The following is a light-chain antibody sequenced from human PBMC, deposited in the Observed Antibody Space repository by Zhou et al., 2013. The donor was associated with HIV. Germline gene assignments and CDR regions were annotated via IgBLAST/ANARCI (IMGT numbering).Light chain of an antibody. CDR1: QTISSSY. V-gene: IGKV3-20*01. CDR3: HQCAFSPLT. CDR2: GAS. J-gene: IGKJ4*01. Sequence: EIVLTQSPGTLSLSPGERATLSCRASQTISSSYLAWYQQKPGQSPRLLIYGASRRATGIPDRISGSGSGTDFTLTISTLEPEDFAVYYCHQCAFSPLTFGGGTKVEIK.